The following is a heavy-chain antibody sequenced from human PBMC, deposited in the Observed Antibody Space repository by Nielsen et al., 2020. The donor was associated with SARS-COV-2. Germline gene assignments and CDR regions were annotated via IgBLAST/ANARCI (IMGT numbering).Heavy chain of an antibody. CDR3: ARSRDGYNYLPH. V-gene: IGHV1-69*13. D-gene: IGHD5-24*01. CDR1: GSTFISYS. Sequence: SSLKVSCNSSGSTFISYSISWVRQAPGQGLEWMGGIIPIFGTANYAQKFQGRVTITADESTSTAYMELSSLRSEDTAVYYCARSRDGYNYLPHWGQGTLVTVSS. CDR2: IIPIFGTA. J-gene: IGHJ4*02.